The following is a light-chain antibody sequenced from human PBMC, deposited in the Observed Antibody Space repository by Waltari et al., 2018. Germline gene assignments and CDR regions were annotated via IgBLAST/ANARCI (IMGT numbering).Light chain of an antibody. CDR2: VNSDDSQ. V-gene: IGLV4-69*01. CDR1: SGHSSNV. Sequence: QLVLTQSPSASASLGASVKLTCTLSSGHSSNVIAWHQQQPEKGPRFLMKVNSDDSQSKGDKIPDRFSGSSSGAEHYLTISSLQSEDEADYYCQTGGHGTWVFGGGTKLTVL. J-gene: IGLJ3*02. CDR3: QTGGHGTWV.